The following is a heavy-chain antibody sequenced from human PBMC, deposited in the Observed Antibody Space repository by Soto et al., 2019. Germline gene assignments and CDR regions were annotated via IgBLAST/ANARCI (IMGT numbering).Heavy chain of an antibody. CDR3: ARIRDTATASDY. Sequence: PPGKGLEWIGYIYYSGSTNYNPSLKSRVTISVDTSKNQFSLKLSSVTAADTAVYDGARIRDTATASDYWGHRTLDTGTS. D-gene: IGHD5-18*01. J-gene: IGHJ4*01. CDR2: IYYSGST. V-gene: IGHV4-59*01.